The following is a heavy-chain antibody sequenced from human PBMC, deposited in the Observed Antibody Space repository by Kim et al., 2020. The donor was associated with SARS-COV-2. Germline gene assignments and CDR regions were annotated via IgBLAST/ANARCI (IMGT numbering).Heavy chain of an antibody. CDR3: AKLRSSSPYHGMDV. J-gene: IGHJ6*02. V-gene: IGHV3-23*01. CDR2: ISGSGSST. D-gene: IGHD2-2*01. CDR1: GFTFSSYA. Sequence: GGSLRLSCAASGFTFSSYAMSWVRQAPGKGLEWVSAISGSGSSTYYADSVKGRFTISRDNSKNTLYLQMNSLRAEDTAVYYCAKLRSSSPYHGMDVRGQGTTVTVSS.